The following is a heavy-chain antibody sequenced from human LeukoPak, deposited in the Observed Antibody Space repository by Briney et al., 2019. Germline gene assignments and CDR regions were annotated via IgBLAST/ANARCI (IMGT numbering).Heavy chain of an antibody. D-gene: IGHD6-19*01. V-gene: IGHV3-15*01. CDR1: GLDFRNAW. Sequence: PGGSLRLPCAASGLDFRNAWMSWVRQAPGKGLEWVAHIKRNTDTGTTNYGAPVEGRFTISRDDSKNTLYLQMKSLKIEDTAVYYCTTGDRGWQDYWGQGTLVTVSS. CDR3: TTGDRGWQDY. J-gene: IGHJ4*02. CDR2: IKRNTDTGTT.